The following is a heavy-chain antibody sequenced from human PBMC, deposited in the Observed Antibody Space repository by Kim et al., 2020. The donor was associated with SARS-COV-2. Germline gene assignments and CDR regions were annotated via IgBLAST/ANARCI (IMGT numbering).Heavy chain of an antibody. CDR1: GFTFSDYY. CDR3: ARDITMVRGVRYNWFDP. D-gene: IGHD3-10*01. J-gene: IGHJ5*02. Sequence: GGSLRLSCAASGFTFSDYYMSWIRQAPGKGLEWVSYISSSGSTIYYADSVKGRFTISRDNAKNSLYLQMNSLRAEDTAVYYCARDITMVRGVRYNWFDPWGQGTLVTVYS. CDR2: ISSSGSTI. V-gene: IGHV3-11*04.